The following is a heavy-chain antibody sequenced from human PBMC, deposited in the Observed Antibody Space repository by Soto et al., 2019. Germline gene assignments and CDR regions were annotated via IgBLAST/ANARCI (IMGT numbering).Heavy chain of an antibody. D-gene: IGHD2-2*01. J-gene: IGHJ6*02. V-gene: IGHV4-61*01. Sequence: QVQLQESGPGLVKPSETLSLTCTVSGGSVSSGNYYWSWIRQPPGRGLEWIGSMHSSGSTNHNPSLKSRVTTSVDTSRNQFSLELGSVTVADTAIYYCASFDCSSTGCRRSFFYNYGLDVWGQGTTVTVSS. CDR3: ASFDCSSTGCRRSFFYNYGLDV. CDR2: MHSSGST. CDR1: GGSVSSGNYY.